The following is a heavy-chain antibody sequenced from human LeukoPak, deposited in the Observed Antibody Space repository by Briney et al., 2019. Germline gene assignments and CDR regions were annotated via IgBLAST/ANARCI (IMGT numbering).Heavy chain of an antibody. V-gene: IGHV3-23*01. CDR3: AKAQVRSMIVVNFDY. Sequence: LPGGSLRFSCAASGLTLSSYARSWVRRAQGKGLEWVSAISGSGGSTYYADSVKGRFTISRDNSKDTLYLQMNSLRAEDTAVYYCAKAQVRSMIVVNFDYWGQGTLVTVSS. J-gene: IGHJ4*02. CDR2: ISGSGGST. CDR1: GLTLSSYA. D-gene: IGHD3-22*01.